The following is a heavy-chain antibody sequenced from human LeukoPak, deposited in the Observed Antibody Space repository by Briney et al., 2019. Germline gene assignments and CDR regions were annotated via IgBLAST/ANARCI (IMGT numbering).Heavy chain of an antibody. CDR2: ISGSGGST. J-gene: IGHJ3*02. V-gene: IGHV3-23*01. CDR1: GFTFSSYA. D-gene: IGHD3-22*01. CDR3: AKDLDRYYDSSGAFDI. Sequence: GGSLRLSCAASGFTFSSYAMSWVRQAPGKGLEWVSAISGSGGSTYYPDSVKGRFTISRDNSKNTLYLQMNSLRAEDTAVYYCAKDLDRYYDSSGAFDIWGQGTMVTVSS.